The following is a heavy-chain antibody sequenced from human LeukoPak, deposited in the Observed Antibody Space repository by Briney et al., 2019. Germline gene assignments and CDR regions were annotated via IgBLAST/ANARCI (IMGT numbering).Heavy chain of an antibody. V-gene: IGHV4-38-2*02. J-gene: IGHJ4*02. CDR2: IYHSGST. CDR3: ARDYGGSSPFDY. D-gene: IGHD4-23*01. Sequence: SETLSLTCTVSGYSISSGYYWGWIRQPPGKGLEWIGSIYHSGSTYYNPSLKSRVTISVDTSKNQFSLKLSSVTAADTAVYYCARDYGGSSPFDYWGQGTLVTVSS. CDR1: GYSISSGYY.